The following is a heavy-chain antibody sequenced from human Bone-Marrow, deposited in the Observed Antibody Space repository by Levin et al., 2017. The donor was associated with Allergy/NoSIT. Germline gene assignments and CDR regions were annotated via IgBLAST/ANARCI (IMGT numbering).Heavy chain of an antibody. CDR1: GYTFIDYY. J-gene: IGHJ4*02. V-gene: IGHV1-2*02. CDR3: ARVTPPSGLQYFDWSTFNS. CDR2: TNPKSGYT. D-gene: IGHD3-9*01. Sequence: GASVKVSCKASGYTFIDYYIHWVRQAPGQGLEWLAWTNPKSGYTNFAPRFQARLTMTRDTSISTVYMQLNSLTSDDTAVYFCARVTPPSGLQYFDWSTFNSWGQGTLVTVSS.